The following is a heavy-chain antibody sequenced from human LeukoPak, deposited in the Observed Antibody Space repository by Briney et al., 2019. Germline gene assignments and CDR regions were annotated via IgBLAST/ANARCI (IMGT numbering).Heavy chain of an antibody. V-gene: IGHV4-34*01. J-gene: IGHJ3*01. D-gene: IGHD3-22*01. CDR3: ARVRSYYYDSSGYYPDAFDV. CDR1: GGSFSGYY. Sequence: PSETLSLTCAVYGGSFSGYYWSWIRQPPGKGREWIVEINHSGSTNYNLSLKSRVTISVDTSKNQFSLKLSSVTAADTTVYYCARVRSYYYDSSGYYPDAFDVWGQGTVVTVSS. CDR2: INHSGST.